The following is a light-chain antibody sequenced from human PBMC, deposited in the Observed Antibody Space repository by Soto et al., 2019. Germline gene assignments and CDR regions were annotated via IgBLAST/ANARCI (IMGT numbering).Light chain of an antibody. CDR2: APS. CDR3: QKYNSAPRT. V-gene: IGKV1-27*01. CDR1: QDISLY. Sequence: DIQMTQSPSSLSASVGDRVTITCRASQDISLYLAWYQQKVGKVPSLLIYAPSTLQSGVPSRFSGSGSGTDFTLTISSLQPEDVATYYCQKYNSAPRTFGQGTKVEIK. J-gene: IGKJ1*01.